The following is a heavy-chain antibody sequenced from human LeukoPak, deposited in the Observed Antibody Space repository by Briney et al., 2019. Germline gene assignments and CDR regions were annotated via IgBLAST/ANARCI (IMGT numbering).Heavy chain of an antibody. V-gene: IGHV1-2*07. J-gene: IGHJ4*02. CDR1: GYIFTGYY. CDR2: INPNSGGT. CDR3: ARDRPPQLVRPFDY. Sequence: GASVKVSCKASGYIFTGYYMHWVRQAPGQGLEWMEWINPNSGGTNYAHKFQGRVTMTRDTSISTAYMELSRLRSDDTAVYYCARDRPPQLVRPFDYWGQGTLVTVSS. D-gene: IGHD6-13*01.